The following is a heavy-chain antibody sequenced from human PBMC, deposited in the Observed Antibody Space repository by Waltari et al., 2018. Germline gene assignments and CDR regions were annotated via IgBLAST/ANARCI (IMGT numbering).Heavy chain of an antibody. CDR3: TTGLVGATVWGY. CDR1: GFTFSSYW. J-gene: IGHJ4*02. CDR2: IKSKTDCGTT. Sequence: EVQLVESGGGLVQPGGSLRLSCAASGFTFSSYWMSWVRQAPGKGLEWVGRIKSKTDCGTTDYAAPVKGRFTISRDDSKNTLYLQMNSLKTEDTAVYYCTTGLVGATVWGYWGQGTLVTVSS. V-gene: IGHV3-15*01. D-gene: IGHD1-26*01.